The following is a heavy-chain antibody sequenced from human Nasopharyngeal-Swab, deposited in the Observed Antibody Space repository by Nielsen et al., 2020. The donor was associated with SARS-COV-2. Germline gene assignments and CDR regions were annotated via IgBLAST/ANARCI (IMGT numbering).Heavy chain of an antibody. D-gene: IGHD3-16*01. V-gene: IGHV3-30*18. Sequence: GGSLRLSCAASGFTFSSYAMSWVRQAPGKGLEWVAVISYDGGNKYYADSVKGRFTISRDNSKNTLYLQMNSLRAEDTAVYYCAKIGGDSTELRAFDIWGQGTMVTVSS. J-gene: IGHJ3*02. CDR3: AKIGGDSTELRAFDI. CDR2: ISYDGGNK. CDR1: GFTFSSYA.